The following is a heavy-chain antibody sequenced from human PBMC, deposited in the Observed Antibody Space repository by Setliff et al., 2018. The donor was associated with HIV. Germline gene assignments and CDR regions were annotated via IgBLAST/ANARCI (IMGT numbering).Heavy chain of an antibody. V-gene: IGHV4-39*07. CDR3: ARVTESSYDLLTAFWFFDS. J-gene: IGHJ4*02. CDR2: IFYTGST. D-gene: IGHD3-9*01. Sequence: SETLSLTCSVSGGSISSSTYYWGWSRQPPGKGLEWIGDIFYTGSTYYNPSLKSRVTISVDRSKNQLSLKVASVTAADTALYFCARVTESSYDLLTAFWFFDSWGQGTPVTVSS. CDR1: GGSISSSTYY.